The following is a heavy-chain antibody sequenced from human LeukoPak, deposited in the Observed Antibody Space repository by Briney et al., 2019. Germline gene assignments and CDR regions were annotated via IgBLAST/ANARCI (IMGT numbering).Heavy chain of an antibody. D-gene: IGHD2-2*01. Sequence: SETLSLTCTVSGGSISSYYWSWIRQPPGKGLEWIGYIYYSGSINYNPSLKSRVTISVDTSKNQFSLKLSSVTAADTAVYYCARGGGGQYPYYYGMDVWGQGTTVTVSS. CDR1: GGSISSYY. CDR2: IYYSGSI. V-gene: IGHV4-59*01. CDR3: ARGGGGQYPYYYGMDV. J-gene: IGHJ6*02.